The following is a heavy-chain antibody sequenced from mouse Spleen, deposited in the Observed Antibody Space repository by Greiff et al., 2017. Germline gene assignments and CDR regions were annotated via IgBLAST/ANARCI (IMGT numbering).Heavy chain of an antibody. V-gene: IGHV1-81*01. CDR1: GYTFTSYG. Sequence: QVQLKQSGAELARPGASVKLSCKASGYTFTSYGISWVKQRTGQGLEWIGEIYPRSGNTYYNEKFKGKATLTADKSSSTAYMELRSLTSEDSAVYFCARDKLGRYFDVWGAGTTVTVSS. CDR2: IYPRSGNT. CDR3: ARDKLGRYFDV. J-gene: IGHJ1*01. D-gene: IGHD4-1*01.